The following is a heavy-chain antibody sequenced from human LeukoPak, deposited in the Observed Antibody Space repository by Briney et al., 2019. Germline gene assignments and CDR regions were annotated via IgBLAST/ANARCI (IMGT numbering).Heavy chain of an antibody. V-gene: IGHV1-69*06. Sequence: ASVKVSCKASGYTFTNYYMHWVRQAPGQGLEWMGGIIPIFGTANYAQKFQGRVTITADKSTSTAYMELSSLRSEDTAVYYCARVGRRGYSYGHPDYWGQGTLVTVSS. CDR1: GYTFTNYY. CDR2: IIPIFGTA. CDR3: ARVGRRGYSYGHPDY. J-gene: IGHJ4*02. D-gene: IGHD5-18*01.